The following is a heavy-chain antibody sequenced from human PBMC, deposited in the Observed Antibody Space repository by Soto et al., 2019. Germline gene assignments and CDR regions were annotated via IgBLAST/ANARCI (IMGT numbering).Heavy chain of an antibody. V-gene: IGHV4-31*03. D-gene: IGHD3-16*02. J-gene: IGHJ5*02. Sequence: SETLSLTCTVSGGSISSGGYYWSWIRQHPGKGLEWIGYIYYSGSTYYNPSLKSRVTISVDTSKNQFSLKLSSVTAADTAVYYCARDVYRNWFDPWGQGTLVTVSS. CDR3: ARDVYRNWFDP. CDR1: GGSISSGGYY. CDR2: IYYSGST.